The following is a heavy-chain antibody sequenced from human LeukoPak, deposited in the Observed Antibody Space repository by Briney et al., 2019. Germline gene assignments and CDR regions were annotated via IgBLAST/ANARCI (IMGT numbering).Heavy chain of an antibody. CDR1: GYTFTSYG. V-gene: IGHV1-18*01. J-gene: IGHJ4*02. CDR3: ARAPGTTYYFDY. D-gene: IGHD1-7*01. CDR2: ISAYNGNT. Sequence: VASVKVSCKASGYTFTSYGISWVRQAPGQGLEWMGWISAYNGNTNYAQKLQGRVTMTTDTSTSTAYMELSRLRSDDTAVYYCARAPGTTYYFDYWGQGTLVTVSS.